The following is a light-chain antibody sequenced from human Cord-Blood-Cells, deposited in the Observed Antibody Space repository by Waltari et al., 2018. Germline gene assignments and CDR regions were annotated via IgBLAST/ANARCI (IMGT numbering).Light chain of an antibody. J-gene: IGLJ2*01. CDR2: DVS. CDR3: SSYTSSSTVV. Sequence: QSALTPPASVSGSPGQSITISCTGTSSDVGGYNYVSWYQQHPGKAPKLMIYDVSNRPSGVVNRFSGSKSGNTASLTISGLQAEDEADYYCSSYTSSSTVVFGGGTKLTVL. V-gene: IGLV2-14*01. CDR1: SSDVGGYNY.